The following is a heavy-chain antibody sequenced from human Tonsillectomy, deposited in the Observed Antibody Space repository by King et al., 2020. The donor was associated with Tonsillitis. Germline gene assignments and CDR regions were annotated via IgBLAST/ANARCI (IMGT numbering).Heavy chain of an antibody. J-gene: IGHJ4*02. D-gene: IGHD3-22*01. Sequence: QLQESGPGLVKPSETLSLTCTVSGDSISSYYWIWLRQPPGNGLEWIGYIYYIGRTNYNPPLKSLVTISVNTSKNQFSLKLSSVTAADTAIYYCARINYYESSGYPADFDYWGQGTLVTVSS. CDR1: GDSISSYY. CDR2: IYYIGRT. V-gene: IGHV4-59*01. CDR3: ARINYYESSGYPADFDY.